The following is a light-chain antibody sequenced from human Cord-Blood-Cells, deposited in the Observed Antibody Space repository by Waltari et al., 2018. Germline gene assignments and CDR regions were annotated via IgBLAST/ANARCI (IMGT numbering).Light chain of an antibody. CDR3: SSYTSSSTLVV. V-gene: IGLV2-14*01. CDR2: DVS. J-gene: IGLJ2*01. Sequence: QSALTQPASVSGSPGQSLTLSCPGTSSDVGGYNYVSWYHQPPGKAPKLMIYDVSNRPSGVSNRFSGSKSGNTASLTISGLQAEDEADYYCSSYTSSSTLVVFGGGTKLTVL. CDR1: SSDVGGYNY.